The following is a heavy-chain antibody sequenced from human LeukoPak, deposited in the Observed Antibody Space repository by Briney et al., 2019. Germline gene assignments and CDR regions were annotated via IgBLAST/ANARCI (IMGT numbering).Heavy chain of an antibody. V-gene: IGHV1-18*01. Sequence: ASVKVSCKASGYTFTSYGISWVRQAPGQGLEWMGWISAYNGNTNYAQKLQGRVTMTTDTSTSTAYMELRSLRSDDTAVYYCARERQQLGKDYYYYYGMDVWGQGTTVTVSS. CDR2: ISAYNGNT. J-gene: IGHJ6*02. D-gene: IGHD6-13*01. CDR3: ARERQQLGKDYYYYYGMDV. CDR1: GYTFTSYG.